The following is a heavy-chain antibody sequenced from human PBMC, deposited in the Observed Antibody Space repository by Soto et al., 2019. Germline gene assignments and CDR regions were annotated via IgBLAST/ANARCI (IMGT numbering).Heavy chain of an antibody. D-gene: IGHD3-9*01. CDR1: GFTFSSYA. V-gene: IGHV3-23*01. CDR3: AKDRRYVLRYFDWSQGFDY. Sequence: GGSLRLSCAASGFTFSSYAMSWVRQAPGKGLEWVSAISGSGGSTYYADSVKGRFTISRDNSKNTLYLQMNSLRAEDTAVYYCAKDRRYVLRYFDWSQGFDYWGQGTLVTVSS. J-gene: IGHJ4*02. CDR2: ISGSGGST.